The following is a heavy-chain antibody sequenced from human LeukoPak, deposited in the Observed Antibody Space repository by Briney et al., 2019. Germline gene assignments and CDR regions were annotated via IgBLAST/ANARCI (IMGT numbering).Heavy chain of an antibody. CDR3: ARGPRAARRNYYYYMDV. CDR2: INHSGST. Sequence: SETLSLTCAVYGGSFSGYYWSWIRQPPGKGLEWIGEINHSGSTNYNPSLKSRVTISVDTSKNQFSLKLSSVTAADTAVYYCARGPRAARRNYYYYMDVWGKGTTVTVSS. D-gene: IGHD6-6*01. CDR1: GGSFSGYY. V-gene: IGHV4-34*01. J-gene: IGHJ6*03.